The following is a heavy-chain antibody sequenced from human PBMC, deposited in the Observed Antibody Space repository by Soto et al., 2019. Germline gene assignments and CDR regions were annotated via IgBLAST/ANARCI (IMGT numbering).Heavy chain of an antibody. CDR1: GYTFTSYG. D-gene: IGHD6-13*01. CDR2: ISAYNGNT. J-gene: IGHJ4*02. Sequence: ASVKVSCKASGYTFTSYGISWVRQAPGQGLEWMGWISAYNGNTNYAQKLQGRVTMTTDTSTSTACMELRSLRSDDTAVYYCARDMGIAAAGTGNDYWGQGTLVTVSS. CDR3: ARDMGIAAAGTGNDY. V-gene: IGHV1-18*01.